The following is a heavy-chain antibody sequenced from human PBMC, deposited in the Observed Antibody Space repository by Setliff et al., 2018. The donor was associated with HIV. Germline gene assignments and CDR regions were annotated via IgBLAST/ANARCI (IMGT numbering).Heavy chain of an antibody. CDR1: GGSISSYY. CDR3: ARDVLKSNYLGYYYYLDV. V-gene: IGHV4-4*07. D-gene: IGHD3-9*01. J-gene: IGHJ6*03. Sequence: SETLSLTCTVSGGSISSYYWSWIRQPAGKGLEWIGRLHASGNTNYNPSLKSRVTMSIDTSKNQLSLRLTSVTAADTAVYYCARDVLKSNYLGYYYYLDVWGKGTTVTVSS. CDR2: LHASGNT.